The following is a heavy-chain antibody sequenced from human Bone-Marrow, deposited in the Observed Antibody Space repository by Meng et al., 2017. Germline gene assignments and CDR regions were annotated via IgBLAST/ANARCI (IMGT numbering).Heavy chain of an antibody. Sequence: VEAGGGFVESGGSLRLSCAASGFTFSSYWMHWVRQAPGKGLEWLSAITGSGGSTYYADSVKGRFTISRDNSKNTLYLQMNSLRAEDTAIYYCGKQYSGSYEYWGQGTLVTVSS. D-gene: IGHD1-26*01. J-gene: IGHJ4*02. CDR3: GKQYSGSYEY. V-gene: IGHV3-23*04. CDR1: GFTFSSYW. CDR2: ITGSGGST.